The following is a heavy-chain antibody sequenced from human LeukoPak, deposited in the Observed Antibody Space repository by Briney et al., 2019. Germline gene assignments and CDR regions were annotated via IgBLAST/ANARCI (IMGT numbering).Heavy chain of an antibody. CDR1: GFTFSSYA. V-gene: IGHV3-30*04. Sequence: GGSLRLSCAASGFTFSSYAMHWVRQAPGKGLEWVAVISYDGSNKYYADSVKGRFTISRDNSKNTLYLQMNSLRAEDTAVYYCARDPTTCYDFWSGYQHPYFDYWGQGTLVTVSS. CDR2: ISYDGSNK. J-gene: IGHJ4*02. D-gene: IGHD3-3*01. CDR3: ARDPTTCYDFWSGYQHPYFDY.